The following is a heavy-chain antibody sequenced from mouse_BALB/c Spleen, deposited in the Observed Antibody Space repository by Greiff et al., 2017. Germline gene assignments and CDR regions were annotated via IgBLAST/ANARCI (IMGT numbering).Heavy chain of an antibody. CDR2: IDPSDSDT. CDR3: ARWDDDAWFAY. Sequence: VQLQQPGAELVKPGASVKLSCKASGYTFTSYWMNWVKQRPGRGLEWIGSIDPSDSDTHYNQKFKDKATLTVDKSSSTAYIQLSSLTSEDSAVYYCARWDDDAWFAYWGQGTLVTVSA. V-gene: IGHV1-69*02. CDR1: GYTFTSYW. J-gene: IGHJ3*01. D-gene: IGHD2-4*01.